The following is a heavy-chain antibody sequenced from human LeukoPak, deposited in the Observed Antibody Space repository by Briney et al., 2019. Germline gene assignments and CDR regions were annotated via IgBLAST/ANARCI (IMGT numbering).Heavy chain of an antibody. CDR2: MNPSSGST. J-gene: IGHJ6*02. CDR3: ARASGTNFYYYYAMDV. D-gene: IGHD5-12*01. V-gene: IGHV1-8*01. Sequence: GASVKVSCKASGYSFNNYDITWVRQATGQGLEWLGWMNPSSGSTGSAQKFQGRVSMTRNTSINTAYMELTSLRPDDTAFYYCARASGTNFYYYYAMDVWGQGTTVTVSS. CDR1: GYSFNNYD.